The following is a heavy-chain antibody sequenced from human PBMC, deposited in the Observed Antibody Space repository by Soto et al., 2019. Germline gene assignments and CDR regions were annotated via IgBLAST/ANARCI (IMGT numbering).Heavy chain of an antibody. J-gene: IGHJ3*02. CDR2: IKSKTDGGTT. CDR3: TTERWGGAFDI. CDR1: SVSNAW. V-gene: IGHV3-15*07. D-gene: IGHD3-10*01. Sequence: SVSNAWMNWVRQAPGKGLEWVDRIKSKTDGGTTDYAAPVKGRFTISRDDSKNTLYLQMNSLKTEDTAVYYCTTERWGGAFDIWGQGTMVTVSS.